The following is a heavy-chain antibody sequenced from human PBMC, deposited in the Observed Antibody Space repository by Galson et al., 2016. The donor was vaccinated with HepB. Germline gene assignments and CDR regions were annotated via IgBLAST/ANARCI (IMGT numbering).Heavy chain of an antibody. D-gene: IGHD2-8*02. Sequence: QSGAEVKKPGESLKISCQGSGYSFASYYITWVRQMPGKDLEWMGIIYPGDSDTRYSPSFQGQVTMSADKSINTAYLQWSSLKASDTAMYYCARQDRIAITGPWYFDLWGRGTLVTVSS. CDR3: ARQDRIAITGPWYFDL. J-gene: IGHJ2*01. V-gene: IGHV5-51*01. CDR2: IYPGDSDT. CDR1: GYSFASYY.